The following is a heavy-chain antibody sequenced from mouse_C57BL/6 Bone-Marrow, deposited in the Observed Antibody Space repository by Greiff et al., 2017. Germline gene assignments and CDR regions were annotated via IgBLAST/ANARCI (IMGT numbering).Heavy chain of an antibody. D-gene: IGHD2-3*01. J-gene: IGHJ2*01. CDR2: IDPEIGDT. CDR1: GFNIKDDY. V-gene: IGHV14-4*01. CDR3: SSFDGNYFDF. Sequence: VQRQQSGAELVRPGASVKLSCTASGFNIKDDYIHWVKQRPEQGLEWIGWIDPEIGDTESASKFQGKATITSDTSSTTAYLQLSSLTSEDTAVYYCSSFDGNYFDFWGQGTPLTVAS.